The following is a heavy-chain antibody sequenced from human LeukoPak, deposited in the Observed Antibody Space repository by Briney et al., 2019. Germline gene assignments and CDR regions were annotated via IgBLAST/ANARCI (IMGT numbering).Heavy chain of an antibody. D-gene: IGHD3-22*01. CDR1: GFSLSDYW. CDR3: TRDLNHDSSG. J-gene: IGHJ4*02. V-gene: IGHV3-7*01. Sequence: GGSLRLSCAASGFSLSDYWMTWVRQAPGQGLECVGNIKFDGSEIYYLDSVRGRFSISRDNAKNSLYLQMNSLRVEGTAVYYCTRDLNHDSSGWGQGTLVTVSS. CDR2: IKFDGSEI.